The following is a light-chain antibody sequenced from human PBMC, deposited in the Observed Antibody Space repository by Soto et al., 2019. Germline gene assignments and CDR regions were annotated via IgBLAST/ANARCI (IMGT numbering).Light chain of an antibody. Sequence: EFVLTQSPGTLSLSPGERATLSCRASQSVSSNLAWYQQKPGQAPRLLIYGASTRATGIPARFSGSGSGTEFTLTISSLQSGDFAGYYCQQYNNWPPWTFGQGTKVDIK. CDR2: GAS. CDR3: QQYNNWPPWT. J-gene: IGKJ1*01. CDR1: QSVSSN. V-gene: IGKV3-15*01.